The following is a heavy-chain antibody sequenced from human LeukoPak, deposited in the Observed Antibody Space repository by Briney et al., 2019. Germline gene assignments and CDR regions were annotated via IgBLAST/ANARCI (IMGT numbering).Heavy chain of an antibody. CDR3: ARSKTGDLIHGMDV. V-gene: IGHV3-48*01. J-gene: IGHJ6*02. CDR1: GFTFSSYS. CDR2: ISSSSSSI. D-gene: IGHD7-27*01. Sequence: GGSLRLSCAASGFTFSSYSMNWVRQAPGKGLEWVSYISSSSSSIYYADSVKGRFTISRDNTKKTLYLQMNSLRAEDTAVYYCARSKTGDLIHGMDVWGQGTTVTVSS.